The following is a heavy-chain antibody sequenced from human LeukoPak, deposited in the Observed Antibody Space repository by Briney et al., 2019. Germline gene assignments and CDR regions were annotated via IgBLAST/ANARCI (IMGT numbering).Heavy chain of an antibody. D-gene: IGHD3-3*01. Sequence: ASVKVSCKASGYTFTSYDINWVRQATGQGLEWMGWMNPNSGNTGYAQKLQGRVTMTIDTSTSTAYMELRSLRSDDTAVYYCARDHSSRFLEWLIQTGNWFDPWGQGTLVTVSS. J-gene: IGHJ5*02. CDR1: GYTFTSYD. V-gene: IGHV1-8*01. CDR2: MNPNSGNT. CDR3: ARDHSSRFLEWLIQTGNWFDP.